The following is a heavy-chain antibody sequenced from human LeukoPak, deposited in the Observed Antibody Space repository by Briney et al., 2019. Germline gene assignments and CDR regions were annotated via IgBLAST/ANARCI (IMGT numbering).Heavy chain of an antibody. J-gene: IGHJ4*02. D-gene: IGHD1-1*01. Sequence: GGSLRLSCAASGFTFSDFWMSWVRQAPGKGLECVANTNEAGGDKYYVDSVKGRFTISRDNSKNSLSLQMNSLTAEDTALYYCTIATTGRGAFGSWGQGTLVSVSS. CDR2: TNEAGGDK. CDR1: GFTFSDFW. CDR3: TIATTGRGAFGS. V-gene: IGHV3-7*01.